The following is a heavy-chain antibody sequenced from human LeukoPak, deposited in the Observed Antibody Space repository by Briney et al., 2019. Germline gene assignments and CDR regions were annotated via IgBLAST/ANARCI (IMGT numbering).Heavy chain of an antibody. V-gene: IGHV4-59*01. CDR2: IYYSGST. J-gene: IGHJ3*02. D-gene: IGHD7-27*01. Sequence: SETLSLTCTVPGGSISSYYWSWIRQPPGKGLEWIGYIYYSGSTNYNPSLKSRVTISVDTSKNQFSLKLNSVTAADTAVYYCARGDWGAFDIWGQGTMVTVSS. CDR1: GGSISSYY. CDR3: ARGDWGAFDI.